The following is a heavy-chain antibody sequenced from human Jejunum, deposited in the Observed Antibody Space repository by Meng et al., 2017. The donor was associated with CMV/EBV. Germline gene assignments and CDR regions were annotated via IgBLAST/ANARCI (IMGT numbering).Heavy chain of an antibody. Sequence: QVQLKESGPGLGKPSETLSLTCTVSGGSISNYYWSWIRQPAGKGLEYIGRIYSSGTTKYNPSLNSRVTTSVDTSKNQFSLKVRSVTAADTAVYLCARHEVVGTAIFDYWGQGTLVTVSS. CDR1: GGSISNYY. V-gene: IGHV4-4*07. D-gene: IGHD6-19*01. CDR3: ARHEVVGTAIFDY. CDR2: IYSSGTT. J-gene: IGHJ4*02.